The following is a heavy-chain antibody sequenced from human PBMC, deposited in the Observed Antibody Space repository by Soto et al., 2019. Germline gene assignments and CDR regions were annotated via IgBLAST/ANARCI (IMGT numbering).Heavy chain of an antibody. Sequence: GASVKVSCKASGYTFTSYDTNWVRQATGQGLEWMGWMNPNSGNTGYAQKFQGRVTLTTDASTNTAYMELQILRSDDTAMYYCARGRGVVIPAGTPDAFDVWGQGTMVTVSS. CDR1: GYTFTSYD. CDR2: MNPNSGNT. CDR3: ARGRGVVIPAGTPDAFDV. V-gene: IGHV1-8*01. J-gene: IGHJ3*01. D-gene: IGHD6-13*01.